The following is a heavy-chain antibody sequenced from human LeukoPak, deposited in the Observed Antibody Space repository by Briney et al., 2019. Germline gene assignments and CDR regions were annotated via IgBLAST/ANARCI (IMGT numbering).Heavy chain of an antibody. CDR3: ARVSTMIVGGAFDI. Sequence: SVKVSCKASGGTFSSYAISWVRQAPGQGLEWMGRIIPIFGTANYAQKFQGRVTITTDESTSTAYMELSSLRSEDTAVYYCARVSTMIVGGAFDIWGQGTMVTVS. V-gene: IGHV1-69*05. CDR2: IIPIFGTA. J-gene: IGHJ3*02. D-gene: IGHD3-22*01. CDR1: GGTFSSYA.